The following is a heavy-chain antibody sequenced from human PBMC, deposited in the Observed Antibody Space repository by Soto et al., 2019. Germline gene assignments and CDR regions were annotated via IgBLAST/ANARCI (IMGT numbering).Heavy chain of an antibody. CDR3: ARDDSNTDFWSGYYKLAY. V-gene: IGHV1-69*13. Sequence: SVKVSCTASGGTFSSYAISWVRQAPGQGLEWMGGIIPIFGTANYAQKFQSRVTITADESTSTAYMELSSLRSEDTAVYYCARDDSNTDFWSGYYKLAYWGQGTLVTVSS. D-gene: IGHD3-3*01. J-gene: IGHJ4*02. CDR1: GGTFSSYA. CDR2: IIPIFGTA.